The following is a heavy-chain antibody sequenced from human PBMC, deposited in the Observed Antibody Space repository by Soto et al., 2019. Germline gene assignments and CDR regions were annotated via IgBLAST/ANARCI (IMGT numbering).Heavy chain of an antibody. J-gene: IGHJ4*02. V-gene: IGHV3-21*01. D-gene: IGHD4-17*01. CDR2: ISSSSSYI. CDR1: GFTFSSYS. CDR3: APLDTVTTSY. Sequence: EVQLVESGGGLVKPGGSLRLSCAAPGFTFSSYSMNWVRQAPGKGLEWVSSISSSSSYIYYADSVKGRFTISRDNAKNSLYLQMNSLRAEDTAVYYCAPLDTVTTSYWGQGTLVTVSS.